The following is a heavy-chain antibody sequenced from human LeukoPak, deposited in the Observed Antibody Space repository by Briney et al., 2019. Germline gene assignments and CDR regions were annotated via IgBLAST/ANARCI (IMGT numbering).Heavy chain of an antibody. D-gene: IGHD6-6*01. V-gene: IGHV4-59*12. Sequence: PSETLSLTCTVSGGSISSYYWSWIRQPPGKGLEWIGYIYYSGSTNYNPSLKSRVTISVDTSKNQFSLKLSSVTAADTAVYYCARDSIAARLFDYWGQGTLVTVSS. CDR2: IYYSGST. CDR1: GGSISSYY. J-gene: IGHJ4*02. CDR3: ARDSIAARLFDY.